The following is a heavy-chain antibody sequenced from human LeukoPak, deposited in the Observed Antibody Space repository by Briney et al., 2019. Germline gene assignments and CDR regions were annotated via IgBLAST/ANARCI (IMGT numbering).Heavy chain of an antibody. V-gene: IGHV4-34*01. D-gene: IGHD3-22*01. Sequence: SETLSLTCAVYGGSFSGYYWSWIRQPPGKGLEWIGEINHSGSTNYNPSLKSRVTISVDTSKNQFSLKLSSVTAADTAVYYCARHYVFSYYYDSSGSRRFDPWGQGTLVTVSS. CDR1: GGSFSGYY. CDR3: ARHYVFSYYYDSSGSRRFDP. J-gene: IGHJ5*02. CDR2: INHSGST.